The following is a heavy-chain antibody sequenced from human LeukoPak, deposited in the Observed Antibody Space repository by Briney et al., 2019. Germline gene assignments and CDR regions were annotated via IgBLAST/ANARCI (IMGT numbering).Heavy chain of an antibody. D-gene: IGHD5-12*01. CDR1: GFTVSSNY. CDR3: ARTTNEGGYSGYVYAFDI. CDR2: IYSGGST. Sequence: GGSLRLFCAASGFTVSSNYMSWVRQAPGRGLEWVSVIYSGGSTYYADSVKGRFTISRDNSKNTLYLQMNSLRAEDTAVYYCARTTNEGGYSGYVYAFDIWGQGTMVTVSS. J-gene: IGHJ3*02. V-gene: IGHV3-66*01.